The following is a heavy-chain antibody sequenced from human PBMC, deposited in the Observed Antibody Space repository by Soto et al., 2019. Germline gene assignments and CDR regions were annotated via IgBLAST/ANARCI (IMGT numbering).Heavy chain of an antibody. J-gene: IGHJ2*01. Sequence: QVQLVQSGAEVKKPGSSVKVSCKASGGTFSSYTISWVRQAPGQGLEWMGRIIPILGIANYAQKFQGRVTITADKSTSTAYMELSSPRSEDTAVYYCARQYCSSTSCRDWYFDLWGRGTLVTVSS. D-gene: IGHD2-2*01. CDR3: ARQYCSSTSCRDWYFDL. CDR1: GGTFSSYT. CDR2: IIPILGIA. V-gene: IGHV1-69*02.